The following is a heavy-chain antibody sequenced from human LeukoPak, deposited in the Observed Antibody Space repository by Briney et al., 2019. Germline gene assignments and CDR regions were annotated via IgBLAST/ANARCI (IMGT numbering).Heavy chain of an antibody. D-gene: IGHD6-19*01. J-gene: IGHJ4*02. CDR2: ISSSSSYI. CDR3: ARDPGVAVAGQGY. V-gene: IGHV3-21*01. Sequence: GGSLRLSCAASGFTFSSYSMNWVRQAPGKRLEWVSSISSSSSYIYYADSVKGRFTISRDNAKNSLYLQMNSLRAEDTAVYYCARDPGVAVAGQGYWGQGTLVTVSS. CDR1: GFTFSSYS.